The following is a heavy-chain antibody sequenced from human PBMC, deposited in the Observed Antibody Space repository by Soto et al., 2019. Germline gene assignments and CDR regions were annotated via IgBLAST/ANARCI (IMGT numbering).Heavy chain of an antibody. CDR1: GFTVSNNY. J-gene: IGHJ6*02. Sequence: GGSLRLSCAASGFTVSNNYMTWVRHAPGKGLEWVSVIDSGGSTYYADSVKGRFTISRDNSNNTLYLQMNSLRAEDTAVYYCAKDLTGTTWFPRYYYYGMDVWGQGTTVTVSS. V-gene: IGHV3-53*01. D-gene: IGHD1-7*01. CDR3: AKDLTGTTWFPRYYYYGMDV. CDR2: IDSGGST.